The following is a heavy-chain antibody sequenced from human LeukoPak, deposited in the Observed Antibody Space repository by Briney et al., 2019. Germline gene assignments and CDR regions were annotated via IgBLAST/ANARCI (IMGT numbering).Heavy chain of an antibody. Sequence: GGSLRLSCTASGFTFSNFWMGWVRQAPGKGLEWVANIKQDETEKFYLGSVKGRFTISRDNAKNSLYLQMNSLRAEDTAVYYCARMGTMSDAFDIWGQGTMVTVSS. D-gene: IGHD3-22*01. CDR3: ARMGTMSDAFDI. V-gene: IGHV3-7*03. J-gene: IGHJ3*02. CDR1: GFTFSNFW. CDR2: IKQDETEK.